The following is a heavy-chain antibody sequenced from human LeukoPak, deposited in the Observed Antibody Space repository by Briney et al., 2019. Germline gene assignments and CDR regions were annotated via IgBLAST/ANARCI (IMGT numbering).Heavy chain of an antibody. CDR3: ARSTGYSTTWELDS. D-gene: IGHD6-13*01. Sequence: PSETLSLTCTVSGGSISSYYWSWIRQSPGKGLEWIGFTSSIGRTNANASLKSRVTLSVDTSKSHFSLRMYFVTAADTAVYYCARSTGYSTTWELDSWGQGILVTVSS. CDR2: TSSIGRT. J-gene: IGHJ4*02. V-gene: IGHV4-59*01. CDR1: GGSISSYY.